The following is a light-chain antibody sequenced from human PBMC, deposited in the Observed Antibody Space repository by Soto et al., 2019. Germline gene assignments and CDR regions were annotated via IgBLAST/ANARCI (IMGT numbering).Light chain of an antibody. CDR3: CSYTTSNTRQIV. J-gene: IGLJ1*01. Sequence: SVLTQPASVSGSPGQSITFSCTGTSSNVGGYNYVSWYQHHPGKAPKLMIYDVSNRPSGVSNRFSGSKSGNTASLTISGLQPEDEADYYCCSYTTSNTRQIVFGTGTKVTVL. CDR1: SSNVGGYNY. V-gene: IGLV2-14*03. CDR2: DVS.